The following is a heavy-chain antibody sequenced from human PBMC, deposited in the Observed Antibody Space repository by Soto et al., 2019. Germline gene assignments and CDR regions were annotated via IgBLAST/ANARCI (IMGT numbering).Heavy chain of an antibody. CDR3: ARDPRYSTSSSYYYGMDV. D-gene: IGHD6-6*01. J-gene: IGHJ6*02. V-gene: IGHV1-69*01. Sequence: QVQLVQSGAEVKKPGSSVTVSCKASGVTFSSYAISWVRQAPGQGLEWMGGIIPIFGTANYAQKFLGRVTITADESTSTAYMELSSLRSEDTAVYYCARDPRYSTSSSYYYGMDVWGQGTTVTVSS. CDR1: GVTFSSYA. CDR2: IIPIFGTA.